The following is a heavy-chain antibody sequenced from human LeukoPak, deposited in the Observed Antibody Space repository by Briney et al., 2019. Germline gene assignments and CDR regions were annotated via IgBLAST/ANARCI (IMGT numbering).Heavy chain of an antibody. CDR1: GYTVTSYY. CDR2: INPSGGST. CDR3: ASLPLWFGELWLDP. Sequence: ASVKVSCKASGYTVTSYYMHWVRQAPGQGLEWMGIINPSGGSTSYAQKFQGRVTMTRDMSTSTVYMELSSLRSDDTAVYYCASLPLWFGELWLDPWGQGTLVTVSS. D-gene: IGHD3-10*01. J-gene: IGHJ5*02. V-gene: IGHV1-46*01.